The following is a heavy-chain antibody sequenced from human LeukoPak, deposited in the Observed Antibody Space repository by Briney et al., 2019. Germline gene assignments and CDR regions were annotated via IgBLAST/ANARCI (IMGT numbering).Heavy chain of an antibody. V-gene: IGHV3-53*01. D-gene: IGHD6-19*01. Sequence: GGSLRLSCAASGFTVSSNYMSWVRQAPGKGLEWVSVIYSGGSTYYADSVKGRFTISRDNSKNTLYLQMNSLRAEDTAVYYCARATIAVAGHYFDYWGQGTLVTVSS. CDR1: GFTVSSNY. CDR2: IYSGGST. J-gene: IGHJ4*02. CDR3: ARATIAVAGHYFDY.